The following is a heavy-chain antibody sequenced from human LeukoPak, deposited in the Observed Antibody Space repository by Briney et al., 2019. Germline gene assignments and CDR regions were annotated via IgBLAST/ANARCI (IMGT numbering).Heavy chain of an antibody. CDR1: GFTFSSYA. V-gene: IGHV3-23*01. CDR3: AKVDDSSGYGYYYGMDV. D-gene: IGHD3-22*01. J-gene: IGHJ6*02. CDR2: ISGSGDST. Sequence: GGSLRLSCAASGFTFSSYAMSWVRQAPGKGLEWVSSISGSGDSTYYADSVKGRFTISRDNSKNTLYLQMNSLRAEATAVYYCAKVDDSSGYGYYYGMDVWGQGTTVTVSS.